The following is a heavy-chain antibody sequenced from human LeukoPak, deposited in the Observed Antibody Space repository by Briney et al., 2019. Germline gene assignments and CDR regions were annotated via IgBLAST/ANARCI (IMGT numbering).Heavy chain of an antibody. CDR2: IHFTGTS. D-gene: IGHD5-24*01. CDR3: ASTMATIAADLS. Sequence: SETLSLTCNVSGASISSYYWTWIRQSPGKGLEWIGYIHFTGTSNYNPSLKSRVTMSADKSKNYFSLKPTSVTAADTAVYYCASTMATIAADLSWGQGTLVTVSS. V-gene: IGHV4-59*01. J-gene: IGHJ4*02. CDR1: GASISSYY.